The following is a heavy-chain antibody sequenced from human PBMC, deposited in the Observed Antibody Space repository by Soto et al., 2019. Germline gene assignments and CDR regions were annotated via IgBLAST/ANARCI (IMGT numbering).Heavy chain of an antibody. CDR1: GGTFSSYT. CDR3: ARRAYGSGSYYLDV. D-gene: IGHD3-10*01. Sequence: QVQLVQSGAEVKKPGSSVKVSCKASGGTFSSYTISWVRQAPGQGLEWMGRIIPILGIANYAQKFQGRVTSTADKSTSTAYMELSSLRSEDTAVYYCARRAYGSGSYYLDVWGQGTTVTVSS. CDR2: IIPILGIA. V-gene: IGHV1-69*02. J-gene: IGHJ6*02.